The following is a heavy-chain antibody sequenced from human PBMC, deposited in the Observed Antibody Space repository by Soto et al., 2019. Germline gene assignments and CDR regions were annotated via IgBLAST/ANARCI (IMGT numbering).Heavy chain of an antibody. D-gene: IGHD5-18*01. CDR2: ISGSGGST. V-gene: IGHV3-23*01. CDR1: GFTFSSYA. J-gene: IGHJ4*02. CDR3: AKVDVDTAMAAHFDY. Sequence: HPGGSMRLSCAASGFTFSSYAMSWVRQAPGKGLEWVSAISGSGGSTYYADSVKGRFTISRDNSKNTLYLQMNSLRAEDTAVYYCAKVDVDTAMAAHFDYWGQGTLVTVSS.